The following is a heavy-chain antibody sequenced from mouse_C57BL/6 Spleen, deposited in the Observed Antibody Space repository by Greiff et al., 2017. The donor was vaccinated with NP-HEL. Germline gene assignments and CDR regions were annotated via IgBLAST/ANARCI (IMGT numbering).Heavy chain of an antibody. D-gene: IGHD2-2*01. V-gene: IGHV1-52*01. CDR1: GYTFTSYW. J-gene: IGHJ4*01. CDR3: ARGGGYDEKGYYAMDY. CDR2: IDPSDSET. Sequence: VKLQQPGAELVRPGSSVKLSCKASGYTFTSYWMLWVKQRPIQGLEWIGNIDPSDSETHYNQKFKDKATLTVDKSSSTAYMQLSSLTSEDSAVYYCARGGGYDEKGYYAMDYWGQGTSVTVSS.